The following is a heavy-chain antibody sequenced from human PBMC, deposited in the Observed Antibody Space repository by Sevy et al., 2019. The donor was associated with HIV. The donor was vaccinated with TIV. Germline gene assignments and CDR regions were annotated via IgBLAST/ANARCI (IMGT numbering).Heavy chain of an antibody. D-gene: IGHD2-2*01. CDR3: ARDKPQGVVMVPPAKWGGIDY. CDR1: GYTFSSYG. J-gene: IGHJ4*02. CDR2: ISAYTGNT. V-gene: IGHV1-18*01. Sequence: ASVKVSCKASGYTFSSYGISWVRQAPGQGLEWMGWISAYTGNTNYAQKYQDRVTMTKDTSTTTAYLELRNLRSADTAVYFCARDKPQGVVMVPPAKWGGIDYWGQGTLVTVSS.